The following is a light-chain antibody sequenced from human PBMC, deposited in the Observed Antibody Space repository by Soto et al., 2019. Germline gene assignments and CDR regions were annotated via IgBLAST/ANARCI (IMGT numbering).Light chain of an antibody. V-gene: IGKV1-5*01. Sequence: DIQMTQSPSTLSASVGDRVTITCRASQSISSWLAWYQQKPGKAPKLLIYDASSLESGVPSRFSGSGSGTQLTLTISSLQPDDFATYYCQQHNSYWTFGQGTKVEIK. CDR3: QQHNSYWT. CDR1: QSISSW. J-gene: IGKJ1*01. CDR2: DAS.